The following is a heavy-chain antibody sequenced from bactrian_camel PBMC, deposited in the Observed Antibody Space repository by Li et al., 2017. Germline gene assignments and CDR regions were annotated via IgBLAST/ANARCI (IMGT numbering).Heavy chain of an antibody. CDR2: MYGGGATYTERT. J-gene: IGHJ4*01. CDR3: AGRQYCYKAVYDY. CDR1: QDTTKRNA. D-gene: IGHD2*01. Sequence: HVQLVESGGGSVEAGGSLKLSCVAVQDTTKRNAMAWFRQSPGKEREGLAAMYGGGATYTERTYYADSVKGRFTISQDIAKNTLYLQMNSLKPEDTATYYCAGRQYCYKAVYDYYGQGTQVTVS. V-gene: IGHV3S54*01.